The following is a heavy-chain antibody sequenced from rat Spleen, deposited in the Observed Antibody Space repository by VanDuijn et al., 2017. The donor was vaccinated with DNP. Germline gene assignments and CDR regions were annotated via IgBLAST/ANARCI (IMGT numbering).Heavy chain of an antibody. CDR1: GFTFSYYY. J-gene: IGHJ2*01. CDR3: AYYYDGYY. V-gene: IGHV5-25*01. CDR2: ITTSGDRT. Sequence: EVRLEESGGGLVQPGGSLNLSCVVSGFTFSYYYMAWVRQAPKKGLEVVATITTSGDRTSYPDSVKGRFTVSRDNAKSTLYLQMDSLRSEDTATYYCAYYYDGYYWGQGVMVTVSS. D-gene: IGHD1-12*03.